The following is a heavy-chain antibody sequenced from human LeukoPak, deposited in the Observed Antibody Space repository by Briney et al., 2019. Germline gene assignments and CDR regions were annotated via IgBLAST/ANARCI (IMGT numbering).Heavy chain of an antibody. CDR1: GYTFTGYY. J-gene: IGHJ4*02. V-gene: IGHV1-2*02. CDR2: INPNSGGT. CDR3: ARDGESYYDILTGYPDY. Sequence: ASVKVSCKASGYTFTGYYMHWVRQAPGQGLEWMGWINPNSGGTNYAQKFQGRVTMTRDTTISTAYMELSRLRSDDTAVYYCARDGESYYDILTGYPDYWGQGTLVTVSS. D-gene: IGHD3-9*01.